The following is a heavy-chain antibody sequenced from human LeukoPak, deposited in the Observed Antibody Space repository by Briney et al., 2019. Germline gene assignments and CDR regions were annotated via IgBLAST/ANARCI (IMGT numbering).Heavy chain of an antibody. J-gene: IGHJ3*02. CDR1: GGSISSYY. D-gene: IGHD6-19*01. CDR2: IYYSGST. Sequence: PSETLSLTCTVSGGSISSYYWSWIRQPPGKGLEWIGYIYYSGSTNYNPSLKSRVTISVDTSKNQFSLKLSSVTAADTAVYYCARLTSGREDDAFDIWGQGTMVTVSS. CDR3: ARLTSGREDDAFDI. V-gene: IGHV4-59*08.